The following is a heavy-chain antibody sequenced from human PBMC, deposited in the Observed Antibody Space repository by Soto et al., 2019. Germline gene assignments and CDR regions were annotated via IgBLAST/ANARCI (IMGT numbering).Heavy chain of an antibody. CDR2: ISGSGGST. V-gene: IGHV3-23*01. J-gene: IGHJ4*02. Sequence: EVQLLESGGGLVQPGGSLRLSCAASGFTFSSYAMSWVRQAPGKGLEWVSVISGSGGSTYYADSGKGRFTISRDNSKNPLYLQMSSLRAEETAVYYCARGNWNYPYWGQGTLVTVSS. D-gene: IGHD1-7*01. CDR3: ARGNWNYPY. CDR1: GFTFSSYA.